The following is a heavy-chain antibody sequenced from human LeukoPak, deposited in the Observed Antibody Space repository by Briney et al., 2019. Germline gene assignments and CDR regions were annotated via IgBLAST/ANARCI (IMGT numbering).Heavy chain of an antibody. CDR1: GGSFSGYY. J-gene: IGHJ4*02. CDR2: INHSGST. D-gene: IGHD4-17*01. CDR3: ARNRHGDYPYFDY. Sequence: SETLSLTCAVYGGSFSGYYWSWIRQPPGKGLEWIGEINHSGSTNYNPFLKSRVTISVDTSKNQFSLKLSSVTAADTAVYYCARNRHGDYPYFDYWGQGTLVTVSS. V-gene: IGHV4-34*01.